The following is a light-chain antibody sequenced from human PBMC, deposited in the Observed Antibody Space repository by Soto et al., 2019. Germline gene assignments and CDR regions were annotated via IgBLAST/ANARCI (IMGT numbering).Light chain of an antibody. CDR3: YSYTASDIWV. Sequence: QSVLTQPRSVSGSPGQSVTISCTGTNSDVGRYNFVSWYQQLPGKAPKPLISAVSQRPSGVPDRFSGSKSGNTASLTISGLQADDEADYFCYSYTASDIWVFGGGTK. J-gene: IGLJ3*02. V-gene: IGLV2-11*01. CDR2: AVS. CDR1: NSDVGRYNF.